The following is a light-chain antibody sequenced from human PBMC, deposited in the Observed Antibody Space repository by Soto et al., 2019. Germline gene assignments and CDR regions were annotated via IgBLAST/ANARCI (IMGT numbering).Light chain of an antibody. V-gene: IGLV2-14*01. CDR3: SSYTSSSIV. CDR1: SGDVGGYNY. CDR2: DVS. J-gene: IGLJ1*01. Sequence: SVVGPPASLSGSPGKSFTLSLPGNSGDVGGYNYVSWYQQHPGKAPKLMIYDVSNRPSGVSNRFSGSKSGNTASLTISGLQAEDEADYYCSSYTSSSIVFGTGTKVTVL.